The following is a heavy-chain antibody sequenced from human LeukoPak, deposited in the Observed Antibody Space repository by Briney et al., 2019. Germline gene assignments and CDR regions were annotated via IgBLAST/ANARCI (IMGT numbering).Heavy chain of an antibody. CDR2: INHSGST. Sequence: SETLSLTCAVYGGSFSGYYWSWIRQPPGKGLEWIGEINHSGSTNYNPSLKSRVTISVDTSKNQFSLKLSSVTAADTAVYYCARLRYFERPNYYYYGMDVWGQGTTVTVSS. CDR3: ARLRYFERPNYYYYGMDV. V-gene: IGHV4-34*01. J-gene: IGHJ6*02. CDR1: GGSFSGYY. D-gene: IGHD3-9*01.